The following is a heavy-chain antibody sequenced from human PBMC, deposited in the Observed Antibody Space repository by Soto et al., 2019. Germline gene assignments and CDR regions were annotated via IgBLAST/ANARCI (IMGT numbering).Heavy chain of an antibody. V-gene: IGHV3-48*03. CDR1: GFTFSSYE. CDR3: ASWIGDYDFWGGYYTGLYYGMDV. J-gene: IGHJ6*02. D-gene: IGHD3-3*01. Sequence: HPGGSLRLSCAASGFTFSSYEMNWVRQAPGKGLEWVSYISSSGSTIYYADSVKGRFTISRDNAKNSLYLQMNSLRDEDTAVYCCASWIGDYDFWGGYYTGLYYGMDVWGPGTTVTVFS. CDR2: ISSSGSTI.